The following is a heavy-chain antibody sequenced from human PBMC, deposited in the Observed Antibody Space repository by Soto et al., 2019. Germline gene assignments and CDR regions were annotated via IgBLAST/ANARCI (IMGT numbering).Heavy chain of an antibody. CDR3: ARTRPSIAALRSSGYALDGYFDL. CDR1: GFTFSDYY. J-gene: IGHJ2*01. D-gene: IGHD5-12*01. V-gene: IGHV3-11*01. CDR2: ISSSGSTI. Sequence: QVQLVESGGGLVKPGGSLRLSCAASGFTFSDYYMSWIRQAPGKGLEWVSYISSSGSTIYYADSVKGRFTISRDNAKNSLYLQMNSLRAEDTAVYYCARTRPSIAALRSSGYALDGYFDLWGRGTLVTVSS.